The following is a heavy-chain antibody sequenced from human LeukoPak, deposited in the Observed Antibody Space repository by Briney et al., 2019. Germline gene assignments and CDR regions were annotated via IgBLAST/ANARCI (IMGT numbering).Heavy chain of an antibody. J-gene: IGHJ6*02. Sequence: PGESLKISGKGSGYAFDTYWIGWVRQMPGQGLEWMGIVYPGDSETRYSPSFQGQVTISADKSISTAYLQWSSLKASDTAMYYCARHSDRDYYYYGMNVWGQGTTVTVSS. CDR3: ARHSDRDYYYYGMNV. D-gene: IGHD3-10*01. V-gene: IGHV5-51*01. CDR1: GYAFDTYW. CDR2: VYPGDSET.